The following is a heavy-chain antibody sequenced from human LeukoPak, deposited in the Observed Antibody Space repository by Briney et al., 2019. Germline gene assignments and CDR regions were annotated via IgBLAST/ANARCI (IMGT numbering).Heavy chain of an antibody. D-gene: IGHD4-17*01. CDR3: ARSYDYGDYGAFDI. CDR1: GFTFSSYW. CDR2: IWYDGSNK. V-gene: IGHV3-33*08. Sequence: PGGSLRLSCAASGFTFSSYWMSWVRQAPGKGLEWVAVIWYDGSNKYYADSVKGRFTISRDNSKNTLYLQMNSLRAEDTAVYYCARSYDYGDYGAFDIWGQGTMVTVSS. J-gene: IGHJ3*02.